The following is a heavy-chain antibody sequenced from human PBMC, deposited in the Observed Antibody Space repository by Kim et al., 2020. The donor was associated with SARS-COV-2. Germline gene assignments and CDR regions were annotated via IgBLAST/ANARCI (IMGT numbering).Heavy chain of an antibody. CDR3: ARARGAPAPRVGWFDP. Sequence: SETLSLTCTVSGGSISSYYWSWIRQPPGKGLEWIGYIYYSGSTNYNPYLKSRLTISVDTSKNQFYLKLSSVTAADTAVDYCARARGAPAPRVGWFDPWGQGTLVTVSS. D-gene: IGHD2-2*01. CDR1: GGSISSYY. J-gene: IGHJ5*02. V-gene: IGHV4-59*01. CDR2: IYYSGST.